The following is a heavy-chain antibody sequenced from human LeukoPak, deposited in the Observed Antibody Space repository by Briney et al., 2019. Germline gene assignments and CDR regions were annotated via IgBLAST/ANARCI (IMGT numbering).Heavy chain of an antibody. Sequence: PSETLSLTCAVYGGSFSDYYWSWIRQPPGKGLEWIGEINHSGSINYNPSLKSRVTMSVDTSKNQFSLKLTSMTAADTALYYCARGRVVGDSVIDSWGKGTLVTVSS. CDR2: INHSGSI. J-gene: IGHJ4*02. CDR3: ARGRVVGDSVIDS. CDR1: GGSFSDYY. V-gene: IGHV4-34*01. D-gene: IGHD4-17*01.